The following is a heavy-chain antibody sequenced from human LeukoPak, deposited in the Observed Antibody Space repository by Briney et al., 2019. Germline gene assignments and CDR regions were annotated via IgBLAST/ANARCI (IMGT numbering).Heavy chain of an antibody. V-gene: IGHV3-7*01. CDR1: GFTFSSYW. Sequence: SGGSLRLSCTASGFTFSSYWMSWVRQAPGKGLEWVANIKQDGSEKYYVDSVKGRFTISRDNAKNSLYLQMNSLRAEDTAVYYCARVDSIAARLNYYYYMDVWGKGTTVTVSS. J-gene: IGHJ6*03. CDR2: IKQDGSEK. D-gene: IGHD6-6*01. CDR3: ARVDSIAARLNYYYYMDV.